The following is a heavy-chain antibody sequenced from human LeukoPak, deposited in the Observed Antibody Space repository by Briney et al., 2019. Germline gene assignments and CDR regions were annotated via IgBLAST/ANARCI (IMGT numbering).Heavy chain of an antibody. V-gene: IGHV1-8*01. D-gene: IGHD3-22*01. Sequence: GASVKVSCKASGYTFTSYDISWVRQATGQGLEWMGWMNPNSGNTGYAQKFQGRVTITTDESTSTAYMELSSLRSEDTAVYYCATLQPDSSGYYYGGWYFDLWGRGTLVTVSS. CDR3: ATLQPDSSGYYYGGWYFDL. CDR1: GYTFTSYD. J-gene: IGHJ2*01. CDR2: MNPNSGNT.